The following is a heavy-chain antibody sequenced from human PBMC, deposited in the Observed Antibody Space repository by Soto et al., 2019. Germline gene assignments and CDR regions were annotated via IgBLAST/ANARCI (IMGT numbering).Heavy chain of an antibody. CDR3: ARDTTTDIMVRGVMTRFDP. CDR2: IIPIFGTA. V-gene: IGHV1-69*13. J-gene: IGHJ5*02. Sequence: ASVKVSCKASGGTFSSYAISWVRQAPGQGLEWMGGIIPIFGTANYAQKFQGRVTITADESTSTAYMELSSLRSEDTAVYYCARDTTTDIMVRGVMTRFDPWGQGTLVTVSS. CDR1: GGTFSSYA. D-gene: IGHD3-10*01.